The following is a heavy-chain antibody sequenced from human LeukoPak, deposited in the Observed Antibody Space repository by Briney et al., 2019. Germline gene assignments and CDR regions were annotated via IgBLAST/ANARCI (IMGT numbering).Heavy chain of an antibody. CDR3: PRDLLGVVVIAHNWFDP. Sequence: ASVKVSCKASGGTFSSYTISWVRQAPGQGLEWMGRIIPILGMANYAQKFQARVTITADKSTSTAYMELSSLRSEDTAVYYCPRDLLGVVVIAHNWFDPWGEGTLVTVSS. J-gene: IGHJ5*02. CDR2: IIPILGMA. V-gene: IGHV1-69*04. CDR1: GGTFSSYT. D-gene: IGHD2-21*01.